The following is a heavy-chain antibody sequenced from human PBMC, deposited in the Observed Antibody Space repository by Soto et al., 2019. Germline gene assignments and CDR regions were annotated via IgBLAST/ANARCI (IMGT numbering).Heavy chain of an antibody. D-gene: IGHD3-16*02. CDR1: GYTFTSYD. J-gene: IGHJ4*02. CDR3: ARAIRNIEHVENKKYYFDY. Sequence: QVQLVQSGAEVKKPGASVKVSCKASGYTFTSYDINWVRQATGQGLEWMGWMNPNSGNTGYAQKFQGRVTMTRNTSISTAYMELSSLRSEDTAVYYCARAIRNIEHVENKKYYFDYWGQGTLVTVSS. CDR2: MNPNSGNT. V-gene: IGHV1-8*01.